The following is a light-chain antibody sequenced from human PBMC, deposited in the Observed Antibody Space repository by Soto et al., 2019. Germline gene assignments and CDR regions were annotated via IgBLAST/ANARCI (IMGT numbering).Light chain of an antibody. Sequence: QSALTQAASASGSPGQSITISCSGTSSDVGAYDFVSWYQHPPGKAPKLMIFQVSNRPSGVSSRFSGSKSGNTASLTISGLQAEDEADYYCASHTTTGTWVFGGGTKLTVL. CDR3: ASHTTTGTWV. V-gene: IGLV2-14*01. CDR2: QVS. CDR1: SSDVGAYDF. J-gene: IGLJ3*02.